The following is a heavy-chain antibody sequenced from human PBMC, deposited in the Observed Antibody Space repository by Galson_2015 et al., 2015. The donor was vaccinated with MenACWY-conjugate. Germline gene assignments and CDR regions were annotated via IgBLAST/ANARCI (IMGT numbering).Heavy chain of an antibody. CDR3: ARETLYSSGWYQLDP. CDR2: TYYKSKWYN. CDR1: GDSVSSNNIA. Sequence: CAISGDSVSSNNIAWNWIRQSPSRGLEWLGRTYYKSKWYNDYAASVQSRVTINSDTSKNQISLHLNSVTPEDTAVYYCARETLYSSGWYQLDPRGQGTVVTVSS. J-gene: IGHJ5*02. D-gene: IGHD6-13*01. V-gene: IGHV6-1*01.